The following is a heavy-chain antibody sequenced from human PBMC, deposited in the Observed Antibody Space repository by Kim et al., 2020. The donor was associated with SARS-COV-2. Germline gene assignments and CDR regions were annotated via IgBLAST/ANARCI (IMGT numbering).Heavy chain of an antibody. CDR3: ATYAQHIMYSFGEK. J-gene: IGHJ4*02. Sequence: GGSLRLSCAASGFAFSSHFMNWVRQAPGKGPEWVSAISYSGDMTVYADSVRGRFVISRDNFKNTLSLQLNNLRAEDTALYYCATYAQHIMYSFGEKWGQGTLVTVSS. V-gene: IGHV3-23*01. D-gene: IGHD3-16*01. CDR2: ISYSGDMT. CDR1: GFAFSSHF.